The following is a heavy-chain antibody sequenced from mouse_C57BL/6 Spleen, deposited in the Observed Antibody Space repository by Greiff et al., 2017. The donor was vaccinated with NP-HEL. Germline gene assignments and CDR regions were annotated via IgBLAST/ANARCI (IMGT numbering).Heavy chain of an antibody. CDR1: GFNIKDYY. V-gene: IGHV14-2*01. D-gene: IGHD1-1*01. CDR3: ATGSRYYYGSSYYYYARDY. J-gene: IGHJ4*01. Sequence: EVQLQQSGAELVKPGASVKLSCTASGFNIKDYYMHWVKQRTEQGLEWIGRIDPEDGETKYAPKFQGKAPITADTSSNTAYLQLSSLTSEDTAVYYCATGSRYYYGSSYYYYARDYWGQGTSVTVSS. CDR2: IDPEDGET.